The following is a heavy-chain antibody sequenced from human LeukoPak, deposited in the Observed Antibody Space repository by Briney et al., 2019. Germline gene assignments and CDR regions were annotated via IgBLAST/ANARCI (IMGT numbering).Heavy chain of an antibody. CDR3: ARDGVGSSSGPFFPFDY. CDR1: GFTFSSYS. CDR2: ISSSSSTI. Sequence: GGSLRLSCAASGFTFSSYSMNWVRQAPGKGLEWVSYISSSSSTIYYADSVKGRFTISRDNAKNSLYLQMNSLRAEDTAVYYCARDGVGSSSGPFFPFDYWGQGTLVTVSS. D-gene: IGHD6-13*01. J-gene: IGHJ4*02. V-gene: IGHV3-48*04.